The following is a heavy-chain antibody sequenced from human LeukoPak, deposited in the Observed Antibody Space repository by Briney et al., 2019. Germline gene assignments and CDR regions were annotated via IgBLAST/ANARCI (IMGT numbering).Heavy chain of an antibody. D-gene: IGHD4-17*01. Sequence: GGSLRLSCAASGFTFSSYSMNWVRQAPGKGLEWVSAISGSGGSTYYADSVKGRFTISRDNSKNTLYLQMNSLRAEDTAVYYCAKDLYGPTVTTFDYWGQGTLVTVSS. CDR1: GFTFSSYS. J-gene: IGHJ4*02. CDR3: AKDLYGPTVTTFDY. CDR2: ISGSGGST. V-gene: IGHV3-23*01.